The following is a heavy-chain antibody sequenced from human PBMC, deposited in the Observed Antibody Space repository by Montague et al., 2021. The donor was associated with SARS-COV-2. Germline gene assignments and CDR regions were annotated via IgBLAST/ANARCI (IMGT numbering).Heavy chain of an antibody. Sequence: SETLSLTCTVSGGSISSYYWSWIRQPPGKGLEWIGYMNYSGSTNYNLYLKSRVTLSVDTSKNQFSLKLNSVTAADTDVYYCARDFDYWGQGTLVTVSS. CDR1: GGSISSYY. CDR2: MNYSGST. J-gene: IGHJ4*02. V-gene: IGHV4-59*13. CDR3: ARDFDY.